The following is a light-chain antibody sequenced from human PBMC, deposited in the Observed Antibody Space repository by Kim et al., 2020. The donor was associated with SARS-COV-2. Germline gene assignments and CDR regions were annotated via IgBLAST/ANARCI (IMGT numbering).Light chain of an antibody. CDR2: QDS. Sequence: SYELTQPPSVSVSPGQTASITCSGDKLGDKYAFWYQQKPGQYPVLVIYQDSKRPSGIPERLSGSNSGNTATLTISGTQAMDEADYYCQAWDSSIVVFGGGTQLTVL. V-gene: IGLV3-1*01. CDR3: QAWDSSIVV. CDR1: KLGDKY. J-gene: IGLJ2*01.